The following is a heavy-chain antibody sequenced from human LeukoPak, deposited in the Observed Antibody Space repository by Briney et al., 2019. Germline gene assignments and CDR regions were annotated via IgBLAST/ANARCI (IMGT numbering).Heavy chain of an antibody. CDR3: TRGGGAFDI. CDR2: IKIKTDGGTT. D-gene: IGHD1-26*01. V-gene: IGHV3-15*01. CDR1: GFTFSGSA. Sequence: SGGSLRLSCAASGFTFSGSAMSWVRQAPGKGLEWVGRIKIKTDGGTTDYAAPVKGRFTISRDDSKNTLYLQMNSLKTEDTAVYYCTRGGGAFDIWGQGTMVTVSS. J-gene: IGHJ3*02.